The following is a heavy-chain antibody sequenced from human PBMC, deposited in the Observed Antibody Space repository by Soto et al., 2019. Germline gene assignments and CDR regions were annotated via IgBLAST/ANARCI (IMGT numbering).Heavy chain of an antibody. J-gene: IGHJ5*02. CDR3: ARERNYIEATTWSNWFDP. CDR2: IYYSGNT. D-gene: IGHD5-12*01. Sequence: QVQLQESGPGLVKPSQTLSLTCTVSGGSISSGDYYWSWIRQPPGKGLEWIGYIYYSGNTYYNPSLKGRVTIAEDTSKSQFSLKLSCATAAETAVYYRARERNYIEATTWSNWFDPWGQGTLVNVFS. V-gene: IGHV4-30-4*01. CDR1: GGSISSGDYY.